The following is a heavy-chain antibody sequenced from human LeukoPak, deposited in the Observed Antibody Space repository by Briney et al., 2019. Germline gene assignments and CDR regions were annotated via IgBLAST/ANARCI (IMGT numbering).Heavy chain of an antibody. CDR2: FYSGGST. D-gene: IGHD3-22*01. CDR3: ARVWDYYNSSGYYYSYYFDY. Sequence: GGSLRLSCAASGFTVSSNYMSWVRQAPGKGLEWVSVFYSGGSTYYADSVKGRFIISRDNSKNTLYLQMNSLRAEDTAVYYCARVWDYYNSSGYYYSYYFDYWGQGTLVTVSS. J-gene: IGHJ4*02. CDR1: GFTVSSNY. V-gene: IGHV3-53*01.